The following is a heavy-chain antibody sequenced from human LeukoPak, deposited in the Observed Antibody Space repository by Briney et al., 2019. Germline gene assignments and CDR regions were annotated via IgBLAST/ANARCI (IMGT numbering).Heavy chain of an antibody. D-gene: IGHD1-26*01. V-gene: IGHV3-7*03. J-gene: IGHJ4*02. CDR1: GFTFSSYA. Sequence: GGSLRLSCAASGFTFSSYAMSWVRQAPGKGLEWVANIKQDGSEKYYMDSVKGRFTISRDNAKNSLFLQMNSLRAEDTAVYYCARGDRVGVTTGHFDYWGQGTLVTVSS. CDR2: IKQDGSEK. CDR3: ARGDRVGVTTGHFDY.